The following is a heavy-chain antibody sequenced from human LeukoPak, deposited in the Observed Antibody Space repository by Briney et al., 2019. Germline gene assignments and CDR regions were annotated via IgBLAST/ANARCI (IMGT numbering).Heavy chain of an antibody. D-gene: IGHD1-26*01. J-gene: IGHJ3*02. CDR3: AVSIAEASNSGSQGAFDI. V-gene: IGHV4-39*07. CDR2: IYYSGST. Sequence: SETLSLTCTVSGGSISSSSYYWGWIRQPPGKGLEWIGSIYYSGSTYYNPSLKSRVTISVDTSKNQFSLKLSSVTAADTAVYYCAVSIAEASNSGSQGAFDIWGQGTMVTVSS. CDR1: GGSISSSSYY.